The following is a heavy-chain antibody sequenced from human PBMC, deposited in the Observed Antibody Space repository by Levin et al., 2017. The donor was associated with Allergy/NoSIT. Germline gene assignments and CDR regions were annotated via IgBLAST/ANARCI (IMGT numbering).Heavy chain of an antibody. Sequence: ASVKVSCKASGYTFTSYGISWVRQAPGQGLEWMGWISAYNGNTNYAQKLQGRVTMTTDTSTSTAYMELRSLRSDDTAVYYCARDGGYDIFGGGEVADWYFDLWGRGTLVTVSS. CDR1: GYTFTSYG. CDR2: ISAYNGNT. J-gene: IGHJ2*01. V-gene: IGHV1-18*01. CDR3: ARDGGYDIFGGGEVADWYFDL. D-gene: IGHD3-9*01.